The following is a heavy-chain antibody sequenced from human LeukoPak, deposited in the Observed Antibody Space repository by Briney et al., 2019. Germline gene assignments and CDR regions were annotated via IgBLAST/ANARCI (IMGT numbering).Heavy chain of an antibody. V-gene: IGHV4-59*01. J-gene: IGHJ5*02. D-gene: IGHD2-2*01. CDR2: IYYSGGT. Sequence: SVTLSLTCTVSGGSISSYYWSWIRQPPGKGLEWIGYIYYSGGTNYNPSLKSRVTISVDTSKNQFSLKLSSVTAADTAVYYCARGGRQLLEDWFDPWGQGTLVTVSS. CDR1: GGSISSYY. CDR3: ARGGRQLLEDWFDP.